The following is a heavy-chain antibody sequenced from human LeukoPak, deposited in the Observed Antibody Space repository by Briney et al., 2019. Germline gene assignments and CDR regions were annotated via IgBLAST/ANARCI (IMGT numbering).Heavy chain of an antibody. CDR1: GGSFSGYY. D-gene: IGHD3-3*02. CDR2: INHSGST. V-gene: IGHV4-34*01. Sequence: SETLSLTCAVYGGSFSGYYWSWIRQPPGKGLEWIGEINHSGSTNYNPSLKSRVTISVDMSKNQFSLSLRSVTAADTAVYYCARAFYPGYYSYMAVWGKGTTVTVSS. J-gene: IGHJ6*03. CDR3: ARAFYPGYYSYMAV.